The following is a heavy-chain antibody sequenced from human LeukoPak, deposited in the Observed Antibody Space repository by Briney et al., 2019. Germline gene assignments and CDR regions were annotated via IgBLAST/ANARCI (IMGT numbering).Heavy chain of an antibody. Sequence: PSETLSLTCTVSGGSISSSSYYWGWIRQPPGKGLEWIGSIYYSGSTYYNPSLKSRVTISVDTSKNQFSLKLSPVTAADTAVYYCARHSDYGDYPYFDYWGQGTLVTVSS. CDR3: ARHSDYGDYPYFDY. D-gene: IGHD4-17*01. J-gene: IGHJ4*02. CDR1: GGSISSSSYY. V-gene: IGHV4-39*01. CDR2: IYYSGST.